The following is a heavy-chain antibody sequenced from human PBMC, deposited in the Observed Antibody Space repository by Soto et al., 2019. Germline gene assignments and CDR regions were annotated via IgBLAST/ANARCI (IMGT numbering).Heavy chain of an antibody. CDR3: ARAPYYYDSSGYRDPLGAFDI. CDR2: IYHSGST. V-gene: IGHV4-4*02. Sequence: PSETLSLTCAASGVSMSSSNWSSCVRQPPGKGLKWIGEIYHSGSTNYNPSLKSRVTISIDKSKTQFSLNLSSVTAADTAVYYCARAPYYYDSSGYRDPLGAFDIWGQGTMVT. J-gene: IGHJ3*02. D-gene: IGHD3-22*01. CDR1: GVSMSSSNW.